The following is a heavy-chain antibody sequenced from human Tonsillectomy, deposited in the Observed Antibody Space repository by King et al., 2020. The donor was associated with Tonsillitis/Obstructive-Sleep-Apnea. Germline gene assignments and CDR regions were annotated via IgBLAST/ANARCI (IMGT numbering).Heavy chain of an antibody. V-gene: IGHV3-30*04. CDR1: GFPFSSYS. J-gene: IGHJ4*02. CDR3: ARDGEYVWGTYRHKYYFDY. Sequence: VQLVESGGGVVQPGRSLRLSCAASGFPFSSYSIHWVRQAPGKGLEWVAVISFDGSNKYYADSVKGRFTVSRDNSKNTLYLQMNSLRTEDTAVYYCARDGEYVWGTYRHKYYFDYWGQGTLVTVSS. D-gene: IGHD3-16*02. CDR2: ISFDGSNK.